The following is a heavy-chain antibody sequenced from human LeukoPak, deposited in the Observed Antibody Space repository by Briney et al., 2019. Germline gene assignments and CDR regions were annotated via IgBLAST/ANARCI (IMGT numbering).Heavy chain of an antibody. V-gene: IGHV3-23*01. Sequence: GGSLRLSCAASGFTFSSYAMSWVRQAPGKGLEWVSAISGSGGSTYYADSVKGRFTISRDNAKNSLYLQMNSLRAEDTAVYYCARVNDYSSSGLNWGQGTLVTVSS. D-gene: IGHD6-6*01. J-gene: IGHJ4*02. CDR2: ISGSGGST. CDR3: ARVNDYSSSGLN. CDR1: GFTFSSYA.